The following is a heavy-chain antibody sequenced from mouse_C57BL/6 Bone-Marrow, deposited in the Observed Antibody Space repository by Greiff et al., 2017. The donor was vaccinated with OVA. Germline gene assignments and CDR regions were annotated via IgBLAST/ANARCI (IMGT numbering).Heavy chain of an antibody. CDR2: IYPGGGCA. CDR3: ATLDGSPFDD. J-gene: IGHJ2*01. V-gene: IGHV1-63*01. D-gene: IGHD1-1*01. Sequence: QVQLQQSGAELVRPGTSVKMSCKASGYTFTNYWRGWAMQRPGRGLEWSGDIYPGGGCANYNERFKGKATLTADKSSSTAYMQFSSLTPEDSAIYYCATLDGSPFDDCGQGTTRTVSS. CDR1: GYTFTNYW.